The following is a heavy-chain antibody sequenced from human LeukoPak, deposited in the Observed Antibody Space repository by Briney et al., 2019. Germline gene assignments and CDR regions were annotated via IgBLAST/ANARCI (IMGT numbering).Heavy chain of an antibody. V-gene: IGHV3-53*01. Sequence: GGSLRLSCAASGFTDSSNYMIGVRQAPGKGLEWVSVIYSGGSTYYAEPVKGRFTIPRDNSKKTLYLQMNSLRAEDTAVYYCARVAVVTALRAFDIWGQGTMVTVSS. CDR1: GFTDSSNY. J-gene: IGHJ3*02. CDR2: IYSGGST. D-gene: IGHD2-21*02. CDR3: ARVAVVTALRAFDI.